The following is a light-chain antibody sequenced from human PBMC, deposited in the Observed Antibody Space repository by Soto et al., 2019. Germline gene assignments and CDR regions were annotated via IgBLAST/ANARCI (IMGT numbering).Light chain of an antibody. CDR2: GDN. V-gene: IGLV1-40*01. J-gene: IGLJ1*01. Sequence: QSVLTQPPSVSAAPGQKITISCTGSSSNIGAGYDVHWYRQFPGAAPKLLISGDNNRPSGVPDRFSGSKSGTSASLAITGLQAEDEADYYCQSYDSSLSRVFGTGTKLTVL. CDR3: QSYDSSLSRV. CDR1: SSNIGAGYD.